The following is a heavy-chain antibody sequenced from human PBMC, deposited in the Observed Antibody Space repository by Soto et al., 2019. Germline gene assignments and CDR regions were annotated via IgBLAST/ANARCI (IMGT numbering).Heavy chain of an antibody. D-gene: IGHD6-19*01. Sequence: EVQLLESGGGLVQPGGSLRLSCAASGFTFSSYAMRWVRQAPVKGLEWVSAISGSGGSTYYADSVKGRFTISRDNSKNTLYLQTNSPRAEDTAVYYFARRVSVRYSDYWGQGTLVSGSS. J-gene: IGHJ4*02. V-gene: IGHV3-23*01. CDR1: GFTFSSYA. CDR3: ARRVSVRYSDY. CDR2: ISGSGGST.